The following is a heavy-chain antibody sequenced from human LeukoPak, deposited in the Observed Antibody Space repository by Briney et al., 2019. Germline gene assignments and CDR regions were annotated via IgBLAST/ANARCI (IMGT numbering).Heavy chain of an antibody. CDR2: ISSSSSYI. D-gene: IGHD1-1*01. V-gene: IGHV3-21*01. CDR3: ARGSVNLEY. CDR1: GFTFSSYS. Sequence: GGSLRLSCAASGFTFSSYSMNWVRQAPGKGLEWVSSISSSSSYIYYADSVKGRITISRDNAKNSLYLQMNSLRAEDTSVYYCARGSVNLEYWGQGTLVTVSS. J-gene: IGHJ4*02.